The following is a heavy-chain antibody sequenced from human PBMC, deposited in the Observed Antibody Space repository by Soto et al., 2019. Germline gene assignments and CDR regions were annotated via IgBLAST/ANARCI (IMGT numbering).Heavy chain of an antibody. CDR3: ATGVVWSGPEVFDY. CDR2: FDPEDGET. CDR1: VYTLTELS. J-gene: IGHJ4*02. Sequence: ASVKVSCKVSVYTLTELSMHWGRQAPGKGLEWMGGFDPEDGETIYAQKFQGRVTMTEDTSTDTAYMELSSLRSEDTAVYYCATGVVWSGPEVFDYWGQGTLVTVSS. V-gene: IGHV1-24*01. D-gene: IGHD3-3*01.